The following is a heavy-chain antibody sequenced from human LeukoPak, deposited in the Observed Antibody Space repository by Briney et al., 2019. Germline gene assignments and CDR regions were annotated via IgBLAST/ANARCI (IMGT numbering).Heavy chain of an antibody. V-gene: IGHV3-21*01. CDR2: ISSSSSYI. CDR3: AREDTTDVAHLDY. Sequence: PGGSLRLSCAASGFTFSSYSMNWVRQAPGKGLEWVSSISSSSSYIYYAGSVKGRFTISRDNAKNSLYLQMNSLRAEDTAVYYCAREDTTDVAHLDYWGQGTLVTVSS. J-gene: IGHJ4*02. D-gene: IGHD1-1*01. CDR1: GFTFSSYS.